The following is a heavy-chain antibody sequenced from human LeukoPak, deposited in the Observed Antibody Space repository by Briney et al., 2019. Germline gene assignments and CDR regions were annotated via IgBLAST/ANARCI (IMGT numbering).Heavy chain of an antibody. CDR3: ARRVAFGEYFEY. CDR2: IKHDGSEK. V-gene: IGHV3-7*03. Sequence: GGSLRLSCAASGFTFSSYWMSWVRQAAGKGLEWVANIKHDGSEKYYVDSVKGRFTISRDNAKNSLYLQMNSLRVEDTAVYYCARRVAFGEYFEYWGQGTLVTVSS. D-gene: IGHD3-10*01. J-gene: IGHJ4*02. CDR1: GFTFSSYW.